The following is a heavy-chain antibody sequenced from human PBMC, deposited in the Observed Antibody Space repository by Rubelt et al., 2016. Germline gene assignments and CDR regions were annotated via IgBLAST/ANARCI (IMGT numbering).Heavy chain of an antibody. D-gene: IGHD5-18*01. CDR1: GGSFSGYY. CDR3: ARGRGYSYGIYYYYYYGMDV. CDR2: INHRGST. V-gene: IGHV4-34*01. Sequence: QVQLQQWGAGLLKPSETLSLTCAVYGGSFSGYYWSWIRQPPGKGLEWIGEINHRGSTNYNPSLKGGVAILVDSAKNQCSLRRSSGTAAETAVYYCARGRGYSYGIYYYYYYGMDVWGQGTTVTVSS. J-gene: IGHJ6*02.